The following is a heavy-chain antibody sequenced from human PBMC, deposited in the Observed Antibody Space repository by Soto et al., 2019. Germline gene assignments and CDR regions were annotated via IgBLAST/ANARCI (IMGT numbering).Heavy chain of an antibody. Sequence: QVQLVESGGGLVKPGGSLRLSCAASGFTFSDYYMNWVRQAPGKGLEWVAYISASCSTIFYGASVKGRFTISRDNANNSLSLQMDSLRAEDTGVYYCARRGGSSSHYFFYAMDVWGQGTTVPVS. J-gene: IGHJ6*02. V-gene: IGHV3-11*01. CDR3: ARRGGSSSHYFFYAMDV. D-gene: IGHD1-26*01. CDR1: GFTFSDYY. CDR2: ISASCSTI.